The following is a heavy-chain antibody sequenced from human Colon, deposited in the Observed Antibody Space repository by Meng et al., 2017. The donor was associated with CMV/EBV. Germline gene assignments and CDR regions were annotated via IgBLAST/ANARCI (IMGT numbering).Heavy chain of an antibody. CDR3: ARVYSSSWSGFDY. CDR1: GYTFTSYY. J-gene: IGHJ4*02. Sequence: ASVKVSCKASGYTFTSYYMHWVRQAPGQGLEWMGIINPSGGSTSYAQKFQGRVTMTRDTSTSTVYMEVRSLRSEGTAVYYCARVYSSSWSGFDYWGQGTLVTVSS. CDR2: INPSGGST. D-gene: IGHD6-13*01. V-gene: IGHV1-46*01.